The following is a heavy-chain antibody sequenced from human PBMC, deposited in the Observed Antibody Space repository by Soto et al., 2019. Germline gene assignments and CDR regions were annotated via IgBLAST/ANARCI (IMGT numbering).Heavy chain of an antibody. D-gene: IGHD4-17*01. CDR1: GFTFSSYG. J-gene: IGHJ4*02. V-gene: IGHV3-30*18. CDR2: ISYDGSNK. Sequence: GGSLRLSCAASGFTFSSYGMHWVRQAPGKGLEWVAVISYDGSNKYYADSVKGRFTISRDNSKNTLYLQMNSLRAEDTAVYYCAKDPEHGDYLLYYFDYWGQGTLVTVSS. CDR3: AKDPEHGDYLLYYFDY.